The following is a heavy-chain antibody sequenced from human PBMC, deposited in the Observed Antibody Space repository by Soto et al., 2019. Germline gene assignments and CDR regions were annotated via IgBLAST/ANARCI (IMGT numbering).Heavy chain of an antibody. Sequence: SETLSLTCTVSGGSISSYYWSWIRQPPGKGLEWIGYIYYSGSTNYNPSLKSRVTISVDTSKNQFSLKLSSVTAADTAVYYCARYSGAIPDYYFDYWGQGTLVTVSS. CDR2: IYYSGST. V-gene: IGHV4-59*08. D-gene: IGHD1-26*01. CDR1: GGSISSYY. CDR3: ARYSGAIPDYYFDY. J-gene: IGHJ4*02.